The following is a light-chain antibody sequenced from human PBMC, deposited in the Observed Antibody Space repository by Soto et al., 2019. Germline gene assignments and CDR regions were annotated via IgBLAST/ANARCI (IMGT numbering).Light chain of an antibody. V-gene: IGLV2-14*01. CDR1: SSDVGGYNF. CDR2: DVS. CDR3: SSYTSISTRVV. J-gene: IGLJ2*01. Sequence: QSALTQPASVSGSPGQSITISCTGTSSDVGGYNFVSWYQQHPGKAPKLMIYDVSNRPSGVSNRFSGSKSGNTASLTISGLQAEDEADYYCSSYTSISTRVVFGGGTKL.